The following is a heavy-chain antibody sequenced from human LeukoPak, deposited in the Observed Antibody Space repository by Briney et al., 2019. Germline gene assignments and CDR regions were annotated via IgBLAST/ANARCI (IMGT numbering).Heavy chain of an antibody. Sequence: GGSLRLSCAASGFTLMSYWMTWVRQAPGGGLECVASINQDGSEKNYVDSVKGRFTISRDNAENSLYLQMNSLRDEDTAVYYCARTRLSCDCWLQGTLASVPS. CDR3: ARTRLSCDC. V-gene: IGHV3-7*01. J-gene: IGHJ4*02. CDR1: GFTLMSYW. CDR2: INQDGSEK.